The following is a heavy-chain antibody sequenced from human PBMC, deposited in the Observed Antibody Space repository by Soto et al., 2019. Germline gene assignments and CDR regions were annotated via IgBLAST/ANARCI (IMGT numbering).Heavy chain of an antibody. D-gene: IGHD6-13*01. CDR3: AKVLYTSTWYGLDY. V-gene: IGHV3-23*01. CDR1: GFTFSSYA. CDR2: ISGSGSTT. J-gene: IGHJ4*02. Sequence: GGSLRLSCAASGFTFSSYAMTWVRQAPGKGLEWVSAISGSGSTTYYADSVKGRFPNSRDNSKNTLYLLMNSLRAEDTAVYYCAKVLYTSTWYGLDYWGQGTLVTVSS.